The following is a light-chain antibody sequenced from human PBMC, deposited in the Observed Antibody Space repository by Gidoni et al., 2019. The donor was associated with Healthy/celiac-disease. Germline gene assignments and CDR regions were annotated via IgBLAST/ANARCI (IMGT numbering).Light chain of an antibody. J-gene: IGLJ2*01. CDR3: SSYTSSSTPVV. Sequence: SALTQPASVSGSPGQTSTISCTGTSSDVGGYNYVSWYHQHPGKAPKLMIYEVSHRPSGVSNRFSGSKSGNTASLTISGLQAEDEADYYCSSYTSSSTPVVFGGGTKLTVL. CDR1: SSDVGGYNY. V-gene: IGLV2-14*01. CDR2: EVS.